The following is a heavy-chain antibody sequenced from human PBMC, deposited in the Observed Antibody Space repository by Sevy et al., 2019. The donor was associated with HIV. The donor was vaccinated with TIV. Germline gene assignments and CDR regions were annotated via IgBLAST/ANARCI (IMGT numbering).Heavy chain of an antibody. V-gene: IGHV1-24*01. CDR2: FDPEDGET. D-gene: IGHD3-3*01. Sequence: ASVKVSCKVSGYTLTELYMHWVRQAPGKGLEWMGGFDPEDGETIYAQKFQGRVTMTEDTSTDTAYMELSSLRSEDTAVYYCATVSDFWSGYYPPGMDVWGQGTTVTVSS. J-gene: IGHJ6*02. CDR3: ATVSDFWSGYYPPGMDV. CDR1: GYTLTELY.